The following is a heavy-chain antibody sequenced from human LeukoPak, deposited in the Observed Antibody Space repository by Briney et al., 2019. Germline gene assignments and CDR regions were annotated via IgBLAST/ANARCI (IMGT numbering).Heavy chain of an antibody. CDR3: ARQPITIFGVVSAWFDP. J-gene: IGHJ5*02. CDR2: IYYSGST. V-gene: IGHV4-39*01. CDR1: GGSISSSSYY. D-gene: IGHD3-3*01. Sequence: PSETLSLTCTVSGGSISSSSYYWGWIRQPPGKGLEWIGSIYYSGSTYYNPSLKSRVTISVDTSKNQFSLKLSSVTAADTAVYYCARQPITIFGVVSAWFDPWGQGTLVTVSS.